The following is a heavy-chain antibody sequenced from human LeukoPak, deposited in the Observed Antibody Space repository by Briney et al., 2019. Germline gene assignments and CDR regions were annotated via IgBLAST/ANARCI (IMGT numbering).Heavy chain of an antibody. Sequence: PGGSLRLSCAASGFTFSSYVMHWVRQAPGKGLEWVAIISYDGSNEYYADSVKGRFTISRDNSKNTLYLQMNSLRAADKAVYYSARDKGTSYRSSFDSWGQGTLVTVSS. CDR3: ARDKGTSYRSSFDS. CDR2: ISYDGSNE. J-gene: IGHJ4*02. V-gene: IGHV3-30*04. CDR1: GFTFSSYV. D-gene: IGHD2-2*02.